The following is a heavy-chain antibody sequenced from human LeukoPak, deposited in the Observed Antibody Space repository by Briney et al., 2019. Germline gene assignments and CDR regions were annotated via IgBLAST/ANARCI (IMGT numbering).Heavy chain of an antibody. Sequence: PSETLSFTCTVSGGSISSYYWSWIRQPAGKGLEWIGRIYTSGSTNYNPSLKSRVTMSVDTSKNQFSLKLSSVTAAVTAVYYCARARYYYGSGSAHAFDIWGQGTMVTVSS. CDR1: GGSISSYY. CDR2: IYTSGST. V-gene: IGHV4-4*07. D-gene: IGHD3-10*01. CDR3: ARARYYYGSGSAHAFDI. J-gene: IGHJ3*02.